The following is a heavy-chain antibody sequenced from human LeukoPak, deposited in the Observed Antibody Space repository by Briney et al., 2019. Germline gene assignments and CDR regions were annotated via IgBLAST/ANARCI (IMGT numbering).Heavy chain of an antibody. CDR1: GFTFSSYG. J-gene: IGHJ4*02. CDR2: IRYDGSNK. Sequence: GRSLRLSCAASGFTFSSYGMHWVRQAPGKGLEWVAFIRYDGSNKYYADSVKGRFTISRDNSKNTLYLQMNSLRAEDTAVYYCEVPLWFGELTVDYWGQGTLVTVSS. D-gene: IGHD3-10*01. CDR3: EVPLWFGELTVDY. V-gene: IGHV3-30*02.